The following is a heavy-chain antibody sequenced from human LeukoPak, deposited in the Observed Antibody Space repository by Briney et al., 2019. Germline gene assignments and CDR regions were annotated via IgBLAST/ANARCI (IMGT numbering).Heavy chain of an antibody. CDR3: ARPRGCGSARCNNFDY. V-gene: IGHV3-7*01. J-gene: IGHJ4*02. D-gene: IGHD2-21*01. CDR2: MHEYGSQI. CDR1: GFDFSGFS. Sequence: PGGSLRLSCVVSGFDFSGFSMSWVRQAPGKGLEWVAIMHEYGSQIFYVDSVKGRFTISRDNARNSLYLQMNNLRAEDTAVYYCARPRGCGSARCNNFDYWGQGTLVTVSS.